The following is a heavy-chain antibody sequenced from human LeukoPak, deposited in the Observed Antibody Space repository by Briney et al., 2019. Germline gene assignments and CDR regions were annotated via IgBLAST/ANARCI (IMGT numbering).Heavy chain of an antibody. CDR3: ASFYHYGMDV. V-gene: IGHV3-30*14. CDR1: GFTLSDYA. CDR2: ISFDGSTT. Sequence: GGSLRLSCEASGFTLSDYAVHWVRQAPAKGLEWLAVISFDGSTTYYADSVKGRFTISRDNSKNTLYFQMNSLRAEDTAVYYCASFYHYGMDVWGQGTTVTVSS. D-gene: IGHD3-16*02. J-gene: IGHJ6*02.